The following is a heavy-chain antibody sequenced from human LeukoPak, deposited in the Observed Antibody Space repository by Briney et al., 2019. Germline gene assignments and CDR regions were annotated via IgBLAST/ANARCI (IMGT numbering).Heavy chain of an antibody. D-gene: IGHD3-22*01. CDR1: GYSFTSYW. Sequence: GESLKISCKGSGYSFTSYWIGWVRQMPGKGLEWMGIIYPGDSDTRYSPSFQGQVTISADKSISTAYLQWSSLKASDTAMYYCARSRTYYYDSSGYPDAFGIWGQGTMVTVSS. CDR3: ARSRTYYYDSSGYPDAFGI. J-gene: IGHJ3*02. CDR2: IYPGDSDT. V-gene: IGHV5-51*01.